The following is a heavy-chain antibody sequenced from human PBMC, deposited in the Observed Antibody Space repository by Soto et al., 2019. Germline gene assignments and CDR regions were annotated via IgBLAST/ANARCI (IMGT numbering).Heavy chain of an antibody. CDR3: SRETLWFGESPKS. CDR1: GFTFGSYW. V-gene: IGHV3-74*01. J-gene: IGHJ4*02. CDR2: INGDGRIT. Sequence: EVHLVESGGGSVQPGGSLRISCGASGFTFGSYWMDWVRQAPGKGLVWVSRINGDGRITTYADSVKGRFTISRDKAGSTLYLQMNSLRVDDTAVYYCSRETLWFGESPKSGGQGHLVTVAS. D-gene: IGHD3-10*01.